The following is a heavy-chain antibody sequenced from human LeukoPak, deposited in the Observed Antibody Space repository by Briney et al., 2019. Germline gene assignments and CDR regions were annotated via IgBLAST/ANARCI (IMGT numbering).Heavy chain of an antibody. Sequence: ASLKVSCKASGYTFTAYYIHWVRRAPGQGLEWMGWINPNSGGTNYAQKFQGRVTMTRDTSITTAYMELSRLRSDDTAVYYCARAYYGSGSPDYWGQGTLVTVSS. CDR2: INPNSGGT. CDR1: GYTFTAYY. V-gene: IGHV1-2*02. CDR3: ARAYYGSGSPDY. D-gene: IGHD3-10*01. J-gene: IGHJ4*02.